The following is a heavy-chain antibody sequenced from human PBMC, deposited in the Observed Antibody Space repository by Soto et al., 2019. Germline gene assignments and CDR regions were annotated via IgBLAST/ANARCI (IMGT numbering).Heavy chain of an antibody. V-gene: IGHV3-30*18. CDR1: GFTFSRYG. D-gene: IGHD1-1*01. J-gene: IGHJ3*02. Sequence: QVQLVESGGGVVQPGRSLRLSCAASGFTFSRYGMHWVRQAPGKGLEWVAVISYDGSAQYYVDSVKGRFTISRDNSKNTLYLQMNSLGLEDTAVYYCAKEPLEVSGRNAFNIWGQGTMVTASS. CDR2: ISYDGSAQ. CDR3: AKEPLEVSGRNAFNI.